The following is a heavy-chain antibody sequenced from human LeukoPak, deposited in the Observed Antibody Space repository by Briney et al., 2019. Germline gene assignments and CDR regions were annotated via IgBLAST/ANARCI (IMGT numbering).Heavy chain of an antibody. CDR2: IKLDGSEK. CDR1: GFTFSSFW. Sequence: GGSLRLSCAASGFTFSSFWMTWVRQAPGKGLEWVANIKLDGSEKYYVDSVKGRFTVSRDNAKNSLYLQMNSLRAEDTAVYYCARISSISYYFDYWGLGTLVTISS. CDR3: ARISSISYYFDY. J-gene: IGHJ4*02. V-gene: IGHV3-7*01.